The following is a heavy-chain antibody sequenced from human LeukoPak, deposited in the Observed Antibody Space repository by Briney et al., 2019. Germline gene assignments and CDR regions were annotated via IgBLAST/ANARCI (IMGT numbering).Heavy chain of an antibody. Sequence: VGSLRLSCAASGFTFSSYWMHWVRQAPGKGLVCVSRVNNDGSSTTYADSVKGRFTIPRDNAKNTLYLQMNSLRAEDTAVYYCARENHGSFDYWGQGTLVTVSS. J-gene: IGHJ4*02. CDR3: ARENHGSFDY. V-gene: IGHV3-74*01. D-gene: IGHD3-10*01. CDR2: VNNDGSST. CDR1: GFTFSSYW.